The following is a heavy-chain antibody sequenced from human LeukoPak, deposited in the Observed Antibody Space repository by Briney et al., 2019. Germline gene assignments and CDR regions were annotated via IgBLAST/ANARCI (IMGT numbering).Heavy chain of an antibody. Sequence: GSLRLSCAASGFTVSSNYMSWIRQPPGKGLEWIGEINHSGSTNYNPSLKSRVTISVDTSKNQFSLKLSSVTAADTAVYYCARGSSSWYRSRCWFDPWGQGTLVTVSS. CDR1: GFTVSSNY. CDR2: INHSGST. D-gene: IGHD6-13*01. V-gene: IGHV4-34*01. CDR3: ARGSSSWYRSRCWFDP. J-gene: IGHJ5*02.